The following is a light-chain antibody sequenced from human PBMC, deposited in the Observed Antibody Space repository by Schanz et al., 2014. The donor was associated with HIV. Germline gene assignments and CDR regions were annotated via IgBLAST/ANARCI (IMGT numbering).Light chain of an antibody. CDR3: QQYNSWPLT. CDR2: AAS. J-gene: IGKJ3*01. CDR1: QGISSY. Sequence: IQLTQSPSSLSTSVGDRVTITCRASQGISSYLAWYQQKPGEAPKLLIYAASTLHSGVPSRFSGRGSGTDFTLTISRLEPEDFAVYYCQQYNSWPLTFGPGTKVDI. V-gene: IGKV1-9*01.